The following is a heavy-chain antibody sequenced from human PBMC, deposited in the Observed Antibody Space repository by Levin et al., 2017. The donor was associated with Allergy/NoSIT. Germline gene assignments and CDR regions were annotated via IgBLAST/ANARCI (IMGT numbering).Heavy chain of an antibody. CDR2: IYHSGST. D-gene: IGHD3-16*01. CDR3: ARGGSTLRFDP. CDR1: GGYISTYY. V-gene: IGHV4-59*01. J-gene: IGHJ5*02. Sequence: SETLSLTCTVSGGYISTYYWSWIRQPPGKGLEWIGYIYHSGSTKYNPSLKSRVTISVDTSKNQFSLKLSSVTAADTAVYYCARGGSTLRFDPWGQGTLVTVSS.